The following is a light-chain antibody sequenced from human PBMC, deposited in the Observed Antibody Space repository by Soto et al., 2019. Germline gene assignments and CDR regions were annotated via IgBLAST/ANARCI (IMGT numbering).Light chain of an antibody. CDR1: QSVSSSY. Sequence: EIVLTQSPGTLSLSPGERATLSCRASQSVSSSYLAWYQQKPGQPPRLLICAASSRAAGVPDRFSGGGSGTDFTLTISRLEPEDCAVYYCQQYGSSPPITFGQGTRLEIK. CDR2: AAS. J-gene: IGKJ5*01. CDR3: QQYGSSPPIT. V-gene: IGKV3-20*01.